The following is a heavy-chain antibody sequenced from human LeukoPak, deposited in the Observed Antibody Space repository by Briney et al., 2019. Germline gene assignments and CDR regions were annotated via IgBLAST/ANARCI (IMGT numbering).Heavy chain of an antibody. CDR2: IHQEGSEK. Sequence: PGGSLRLSCSASGFSIRGYRMSWVRQAPGKGLEWVANIHQEGSEKYYVDSVKGRFTISRDNVENSLYLQMNSLRAEDTAVYYCARDMFAGYTVTRYQFDYWGQGTLVTVSS. CDR3: ARDMFAGYTVTRYQFDY. V-gene: IGHV3-7*01. J-gene: IGHJ4*02. D-gene: IGHD4-17*01. CDR1: GFSIRGYR.